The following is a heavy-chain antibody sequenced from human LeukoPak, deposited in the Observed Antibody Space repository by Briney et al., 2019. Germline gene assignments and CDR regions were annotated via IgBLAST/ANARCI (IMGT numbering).Heavy chain of an antibody. Sequence: GGSLRLSCAASGFTFSSYGMHWVRQAPGEGLEWVAIISYDGSNIYYADSVKGRFTISRDNSKNTLYLQMNSLRAEDTAVYYCAKDARYFDYWGQGTLVTVSS. CDR1: GFTFSSYG. J-gene: IGHJ4*02. V-gene: IGHV3-30*18. CDR2: ISYDGSNI. CDR3: AKDARYFDY.